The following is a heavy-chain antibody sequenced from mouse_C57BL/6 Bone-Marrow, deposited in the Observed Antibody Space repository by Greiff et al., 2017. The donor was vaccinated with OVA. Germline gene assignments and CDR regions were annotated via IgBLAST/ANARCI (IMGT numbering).Heavy chain of an antibody. J-gene: IGHJ3*01. CDR1: GYTFTDYN. D-gene: IGHD3-3*01. CDR2: INPNNGGT. Sequence: VQLQQSGPELVKPGASVKIPCKASGYTFTDYNMDWVKQSHGKSLEWIGDINPNNGGTIYNQKFKGKATLTVDKSSSTAYMELRSLTSEDTAVYYCARKGDGIFAYWGQGTLVTVSA. CDR3: ARKGDGIFAY. V-gene: IGHV1-18*01.